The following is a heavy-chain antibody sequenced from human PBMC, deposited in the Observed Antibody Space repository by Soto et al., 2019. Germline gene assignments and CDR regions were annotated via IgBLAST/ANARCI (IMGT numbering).Heavy chain of an antibody. CDR2: IYPGDSET. D-gene: IGHD1-26*01. Sequence: EVQLVQSGAEVKQPGESLKISCEASGYSFTSHWIAWVRQMPGKGLEWMGIIYPGDSETRYSPSFQGQVTISADKSISTAYLQWSSLKASDTAMYYCARHVGATGEDYWGQGTLVTVSS. V-gene: IGHV5-51*01. J-gene: IGHJ4*02. CDR3: ARHVGATGEDY. CDR1: GYSFTSHW.